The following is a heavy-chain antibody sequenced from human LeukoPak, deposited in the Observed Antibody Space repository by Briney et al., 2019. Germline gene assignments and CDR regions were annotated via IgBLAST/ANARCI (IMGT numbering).Heavy chain of an antibody. CDR1: GFTFSDYF. CDR2: ISNSGSYT. D-gene: IGHD5-12*01. J-gene: IGHJ4*02. CDR3: ARDSGYSGYSDY. V-gene: IGHV3-11*05. Sequence: PGGSLRLSCAASGFTFSDYFMSWIRQAPGKGLEWVSYISNSGSYTNYADSVKGRFTISRDNAKNSLNLQMNSLRAEDTAVYYCARDSGYSGYSDYWGQGTLVTVSS.